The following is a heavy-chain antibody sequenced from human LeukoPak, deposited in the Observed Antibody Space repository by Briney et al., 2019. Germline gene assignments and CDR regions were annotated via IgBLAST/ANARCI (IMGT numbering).Heavy chain of an antibody. CDR3: AREGYDSSGYYLTVAESQAAFDI. D-gene: IGHD3-22*01. V-gene: IGHV1-2*06. J-gene: IGHJ3*02. CDR2: INPNSGGT. Sequence: GASVKVSCKASGYTFTSYYMHWVRQAPGQGLEWMGRINPNSGGTNYAQKFQGRVTMTRDTSISTAYMELSRLRSDDTAVYYCAREGYDSSGYYLTVAESQAAFDIWGQGTMVTVSS. CDR1: GYTFTSYY.